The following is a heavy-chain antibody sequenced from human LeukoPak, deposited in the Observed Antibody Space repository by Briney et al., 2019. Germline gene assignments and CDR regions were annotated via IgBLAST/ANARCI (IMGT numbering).Heavy chain of an antibody. J-gene: IGHJ4*02. CDR1: GYTFTDYY. V-gene: IGHV1-2*02. CDR3: ARVGLGYSYGGFDY. Sequence: ASVKVSCKASGYTFTDYYMHWVRQAPGQGLEWMGWINPNSGGTNYTQNFQGRVTMTRDTSISTAYMALSRLRSDDTAVYYCARVGLGYSYGGFDYWGQGTLVTVSS. CDR2: INPNSGGT. D-gene: IGHD5-18*01.